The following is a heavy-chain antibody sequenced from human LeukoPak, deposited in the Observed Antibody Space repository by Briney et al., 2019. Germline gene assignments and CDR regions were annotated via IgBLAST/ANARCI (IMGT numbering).Heavy chain of an antibody. CDR2: IKSKTDGGTT. V-gene: IGHV3-15*01. D-gene: IGHD4-23*01. J-gene: IGHJ3*02. Sequence: GGSLRLSCAVSGFTFNKAWMSWVRQAAGKGLEWVGRIKSKTDGGTTDYAAPVKGRFTISRDDSKNALYLQMNSLKTEDTAVYYCTTAHDYGGDDAFDIWGQGTMVTVSS. CDR3: TTAHDYGGDDAFDI. CDR1: GFTFNKAW.